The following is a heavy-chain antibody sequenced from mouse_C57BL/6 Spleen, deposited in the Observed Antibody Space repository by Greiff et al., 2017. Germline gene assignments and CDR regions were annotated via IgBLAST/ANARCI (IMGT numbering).Heavy chain of an antibody. CDR2: INPSNGGT. V-gene: IGHV1-53*01. CDR1: GYTFTSYW. D-gene: IGHD3-2*02. J-gene: IGHJ4*01. Sequence: VQLQQSGSELVKPGASVKLSCKASGYTFTSYWMHWVKQRPGQGLEWIGNINPSNGGTNYNEKFKSKATLTVDKSSSTAYMQLSSLTSEDSAVYYCAVGAAQALYAMDYWGQGTSVTVSS. CDR3: AVGAAQALYAMDY.